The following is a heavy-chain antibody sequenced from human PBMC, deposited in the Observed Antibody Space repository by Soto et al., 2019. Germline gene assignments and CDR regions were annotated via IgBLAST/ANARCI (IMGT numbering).Heavy chain of an antibody. Sequence: EVQLVESGGGLVQPGGSLRLSCAGSGFTFSNYWMHWVRQAPGKGLEWVSRIDHDGPTDYADSVRGRFTISRDNAENTLYLHMNSLRPKDMAVYYCVRDSHGDYWGQGTLVTVSS. V-gene: IGHV3-74*01. CDR3: VRDSHGDY. CDR1: GFTFSNYW. J-gene: IGHJ4*02. CDR2: IDHDGPT.